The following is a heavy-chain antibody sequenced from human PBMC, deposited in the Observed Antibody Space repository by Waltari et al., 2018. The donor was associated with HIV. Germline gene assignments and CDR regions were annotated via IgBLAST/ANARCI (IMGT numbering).Heavy chain of an antibody. J-gene: IGHJ4*02. V-gene: IGHV1-69*12. CDR2: IIPSFGTA. Sequence: QVQLVQSGAEVKKPGSSVKVSCKASGGTFSSYAISWVRQAPGQGLEWVGGIIPSFGTADYAQKVQGRVTITADESTSTAYMELSSLRSEDTAVYYCARGRYSGSYYGFDYWGQGTLVTVSS. D-gene: IGHD1-26*01. CDR1: GGTFSSYA. CDR3: ARGRYSGSYYGFDY.